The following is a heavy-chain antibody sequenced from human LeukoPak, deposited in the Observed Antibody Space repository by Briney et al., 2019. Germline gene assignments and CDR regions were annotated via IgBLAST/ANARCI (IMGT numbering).Heavy chain of an antibody. V-gene: IGHV3-73*01. D-gene: IGHD5-12*01. Sequence: GGSLRLSCAASGLTFSGSAMHWVRQASGKGLEWVGRIRSKANSYATAYAASVKGRFTISRDDSKNTAYLQMNSLKTEDTAVYYCTAPAYYSGYDYRGDYWGQGTLVTVSS. CDR1: GLTFSGSA. J-gene: IGHJ4*02. CDR3: TAPAYYSGYDYRGDY. CDR2: IRSKANSYAT.